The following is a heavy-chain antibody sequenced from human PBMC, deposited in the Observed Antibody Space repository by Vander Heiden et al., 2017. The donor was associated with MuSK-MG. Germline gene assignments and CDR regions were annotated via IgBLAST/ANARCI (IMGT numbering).Heavy chain of an antibody. D-gene: IGHD6-19*01. CDR1: GGSISSYY. CDR3: ARGTAAQQWLAHYFDY. V-gene: IGHV4-59*01. CDR2: IYYSGST. J-gene: IGHJ4*02. Sequence: QVQLQESGPGLVKPSETLSLTCTVPGGSISSYYWSWIRQPPGKGLEWIGYIYYSGSTNYNPSLKSRVTISVDTSKNQFSLKLSSVTAADTAVYYCARGTAAQQWLAHYFDYWGQGTLVTVSS.